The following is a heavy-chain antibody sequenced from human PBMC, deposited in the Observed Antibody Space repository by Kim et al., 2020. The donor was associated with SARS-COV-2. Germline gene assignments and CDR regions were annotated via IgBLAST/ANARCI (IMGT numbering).Heavy chain of an antibody. CDR2: ISAYNGNT. Sequence: ASVKVSCKASGYTFTSYGISWVRQAPGQGLEWMGWISAYNGNTNYAQKLQGRVTMTTDTSTSTAYLELRSLRYDDTTVYYCARGYCSSTSCYINWFDPWGQGTLGTVSS. CDR3: ARGYCSSTSCYINWFDP. V-gene: IGHV1-18*01. CDR1: GYTFTSYG. J-gene: IGHJ5*02. D-gene: IGHD2-2*02.